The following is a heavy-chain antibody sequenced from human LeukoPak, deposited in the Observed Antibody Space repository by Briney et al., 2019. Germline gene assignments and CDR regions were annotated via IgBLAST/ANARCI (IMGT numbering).Heavy chain of an antibody. V-gene: IGHV3-48*01. CDR3: AKGGDYGDYDATPFDY. Sequence: GGSLRLSCAASGFTFSSYSMNWVRQAPGKGLEWVSYISSSSGTIYYADSLKGRFTISRDNAKNTLYLQMNSLWAEDTAVYYCAKGGDYGDYDATPFDYWGQGTLVTVSS. D-gene: IGHD4-17*01. CDR2: ISSSSGTI. CDR1: GFTFSSYS. J-gene: IGHJ4*02.